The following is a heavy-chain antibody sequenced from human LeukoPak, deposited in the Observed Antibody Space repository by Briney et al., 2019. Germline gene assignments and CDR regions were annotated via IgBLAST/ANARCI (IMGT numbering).Heavy chain of an antibody. CDR2: ISDSGRNT. V-gene: IGHV3-23*01. J-gene: IGHJ6*02. CDR1: GFTFSIYA. CDR3: ARESQKHSGSYYARDYYYYYGMDV. D-gene: IGHD1-26*01. Sequence: GGSLRLSCAASGFTFSIYAMNWVRQAPGKGLEWVSGISDSGRNTYYSDSVKGRFTISRDNSKNTLYLQMNSLRAEDTAVYYCARESQKHSGSYYARDYYYYYGMDVWGQGATVTVSS.